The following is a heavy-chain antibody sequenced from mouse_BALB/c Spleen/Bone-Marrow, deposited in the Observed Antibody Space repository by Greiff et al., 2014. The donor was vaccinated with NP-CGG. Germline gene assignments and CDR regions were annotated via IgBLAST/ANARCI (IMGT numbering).Heavy chain of an antibody. CDR2: ILPGSGST. V-gene: IGHV1-9*01. J-gene: IGHJ1*01. CDR3: AREDGLWYFDV. CDR1: GYTFSSYW. D-gene: IGHD1-1*01. Sequence: QVQLKESGAELMKPGASVKISCKATGYTFSSYWIEWVKQRPGHGLEWIGEILPGSGSTNYNEKFKGKATFTADTSSNTAYMQLSSLTSEDSAVYYCAREDGLWYFDVWGAGTRSPSPQ.